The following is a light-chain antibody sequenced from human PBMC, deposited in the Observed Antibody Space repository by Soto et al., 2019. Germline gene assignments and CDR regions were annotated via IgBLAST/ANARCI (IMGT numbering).Light chain of an antibody. CDR2: GAS. Sequence: EIVLTQSPGSPPSAPGGRATLSCRASQSISSNLAWYQQKPGQAPRLLIYGASNRATGIPDRFSGSGSGTDFTLTISRLEPEDFAVYYCQQYGSSGTFGQGTKVDIK. V-gene: IGKV3-20*01. CDR1: QSISSN. J-gene: IGKJ1*01. CDR3: QQYGSSGT.